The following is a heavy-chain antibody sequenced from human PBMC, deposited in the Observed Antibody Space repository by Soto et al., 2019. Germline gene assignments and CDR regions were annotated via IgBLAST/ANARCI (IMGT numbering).Heavy chain of an antibody. J-gene: IGHJ4*02. V-gene: IGHV4-31*03. D-gene: IGHD6-13*01. CDR1: GGSISSGGYY. Sequence: SETLSLTCTVSGGSISSGGYYWSWIRRHPGKGLEWIGYIYYSGSTYYNPSLKSRVTISVDTSKNQFSLKLSSVTAADTAVYYCASEARQLDYYFDYWGQGTLVTVSS. CDR2: IYYSGST. CDR3: ASEARQLDYYFDY.